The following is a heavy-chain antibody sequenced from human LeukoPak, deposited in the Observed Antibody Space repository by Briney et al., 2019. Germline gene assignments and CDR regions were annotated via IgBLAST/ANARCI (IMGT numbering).Heavy chain of an antibody. CDR2: IYYSGST. CDR1: GGSISSSSYY. CDR3: ARDLYGSGI. Sequence: SETLSLTCTVSGGSISSSSYYWGWIRQPPGKGLEWIGSIYYSGSTYYNPSLKSRVTISVDTSKNQFSLKLSSVTAADTAVYYCARDLYGSGIWGQGTLVTVSS. D-gene: IGHD3-10*01. J-gene: IGHJ4*02. V-gene: IGHV4-39*07.